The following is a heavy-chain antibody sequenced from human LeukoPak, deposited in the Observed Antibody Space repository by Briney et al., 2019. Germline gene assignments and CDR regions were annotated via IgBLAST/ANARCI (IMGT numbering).Heavy chain of an antibody. CDR3: AGPLLHYYDSSGYYRPLDY. Sequence: PGGSLRLSCAASGFTLSDYYMGWIRQAPGKGLEWVSYISSSGRTIYYADSVKGRFTISRDNAKNSLYLQMNSLRAEDTAVYYCAGPLLHYYDSSGYYRPLDYWGQGTLVTVSS. CDR1: GFTLSDYY. D-gene: IGHD3-22*01. J-gene: IGHJ4*02. CDR2: ISSSGRTI. V-gene: IGHV3-11*01.